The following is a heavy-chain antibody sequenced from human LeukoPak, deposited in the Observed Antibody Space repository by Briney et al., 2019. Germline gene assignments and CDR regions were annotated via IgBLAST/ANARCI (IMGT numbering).Heavy chain of an antibody. CDR1: GFTFSNYW. D-gene: IGHD6-6*01. CDR3: ATSTYSSSPS. J-gene: IGHJ5*02. Sequence: PGGSLRLSCAASGFTFSNYWMIWVRQAPGKGLEWVANINEDASEKYYVDSVEGRFTISRDDAKNSLYLQMNSLRAEDTAMYYCATSTYSSSPSWGQGTLVTVS. V-gene: IGHV3-7*01. CDR2: INEDASEK.